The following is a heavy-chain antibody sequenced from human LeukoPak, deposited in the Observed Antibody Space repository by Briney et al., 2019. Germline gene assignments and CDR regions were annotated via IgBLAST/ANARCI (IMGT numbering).Heavy chain of an antibody. CDR2: IYSGGST. D-gene: IGHD3-16*02. V-gene: IGHV3-66*02. CDR1: GFTVSSNY. CDR3: ARGSITFGGVVDYFDY. J-gene: IGHJ4*02. Sequence: GGSLRLSCAASGFTVSSNYMSWVRQAPGKGLEWVSVIYSGGSTYYADSVKGRFTISRDNSKNTLYLQMNSLRAEDTAVYYCARGSITFGGVVDYFDYWGQGTLVTVSS.